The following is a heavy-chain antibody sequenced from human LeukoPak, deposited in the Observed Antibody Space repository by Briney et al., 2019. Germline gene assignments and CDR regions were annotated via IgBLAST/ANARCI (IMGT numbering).Heavy chain of an antibody. Sequence: GGSLRLSCAASGFTFSSYAMHWVRQAPGKGLEWVAVISYDGSNKYYADSVKGRFTISRDNSKNTLYLQMNSLRAEDTAVYYCARGYYYGSGSQGRDYWGQGTLVPVSS. CDR3: ARGYYYGSGSQGRDY. J-gene: IGHJ4*02. CDR1: GFTFSSYA. D-gene: IGHD3-10*01. V-gene: IGHV3-30*04. CDR2: ISYDGSNK.